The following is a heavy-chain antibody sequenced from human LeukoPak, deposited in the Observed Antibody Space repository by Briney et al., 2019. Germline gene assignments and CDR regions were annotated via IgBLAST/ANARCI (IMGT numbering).Heavy chain of an antibody. CDR1: GFPFDYYG. CDR2: ISGSGRNT. CDR3: ARDEIPSGT. J-gene: IGHJ3*01. D-gene: IGHD6-25*01. Sequence: GGSLRLSCAASGFPFDYYGFHWVRQTPGKGLEWVSAISGSGRNTYYADSVKGRFTISRDNSRSTVDLQMNSLRVEDTGIYYCARDEIPSGTWGQGTMVIVSS. V-gene: IGHV3-23*01.